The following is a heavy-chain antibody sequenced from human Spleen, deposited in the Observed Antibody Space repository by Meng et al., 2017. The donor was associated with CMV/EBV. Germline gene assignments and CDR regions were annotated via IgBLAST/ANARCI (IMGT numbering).Heavy chain of an antibody. V-gene: IGHV1-69*05. D-gene: IGHD6-13*01. J-gene: IGHJ1*01. CDR2: IIPVFRTA. CDR1: GGTLSSYA. CDR3: ARGGIAAFQH. Sequence: SVKVSCKASGGTLSSYAFSWVRQAPGQGLEWMGGIIPVFRTANYAQKFQGRVTMTRDTSISTAYMELSRLSSDDTAVYYCARGGIAAFQHWGQGTLVTVSS.